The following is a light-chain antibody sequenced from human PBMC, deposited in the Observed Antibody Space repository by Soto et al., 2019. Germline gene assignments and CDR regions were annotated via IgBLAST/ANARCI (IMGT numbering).Light chain of an antibody. CDR1: QSISSY. Sequence: DIQMTQSPSSLSASVGDRVTITCRASQSISSYLNWYQQKPGKAPKLLIYAASSWQSGVPSRFSGSGSGTDFTLTISSLQPEDFATYDCQQSYSTPWTFGQGTKVEIK. CDR3: QQSYSTPWT. CDR2: AAS. V-gene: IGKV1-39*01. J-gene: IGKJ1*01.